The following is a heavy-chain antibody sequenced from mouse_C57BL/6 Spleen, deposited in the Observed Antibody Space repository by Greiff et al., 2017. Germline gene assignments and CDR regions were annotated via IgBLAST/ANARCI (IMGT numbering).Heavy chain of an antibody. Sequence: QVQLQQSGAELARPGASVKLSCKASGYTFTSYGISWVKQRTGQGLEWIGEIYPRSGNTYYNEKFKGRATLTADKSSSTAYMGFRSLTSEDSAVYFCARFTTVVAPDYWGQGTTLTVSS. CDR3: ARFTTVVAPDY. D-gene: IGHD1-1*01. CDR2: IYPRSGNT. V-gene: IGHV1-81*01. CDR1: GYTFTSYG. J-gene: IGHJ2*01.